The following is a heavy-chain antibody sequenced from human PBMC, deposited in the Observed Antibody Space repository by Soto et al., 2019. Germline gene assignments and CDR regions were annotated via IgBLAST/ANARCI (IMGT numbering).Heavy chain of an antibody. D-gene: IGHD3-10*02. CDR2: IIPTFGRT. J-gene: IGHJ6*02. CDR3: ARDTLSSFAMDV. V-gene: IGHV1-69*18. CDR1: GDTFSSYA. Sequence: QVQLVQSGAEVTKPGSSVKVSCKASGDTFSSYAISWVRQAPGKGLEWMGRIIPTFGRTNYAQKFQGRLSISADDSTTTAYMDLTSLECEDTAVYYCARDTLSSFAMDVWGQGTTVTVSS.